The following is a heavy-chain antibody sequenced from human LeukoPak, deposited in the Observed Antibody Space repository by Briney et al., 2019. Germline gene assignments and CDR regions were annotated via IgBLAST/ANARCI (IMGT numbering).Heavy chain of an antibody. CDR1: GGSFSGYY. Sequence: PSETLSLTCAVYGGSFSGYYWSWIRQPPGKGLEWIGEINHSGSTNYNPSLKSRVTISVDTSKNQFSLKLSSVTAADTAVYYCARGRVKKYYYDSSGYGNWGQGTLVTVSS. J-gene: IGHJ4*02. CDR2: INHSGST. CDR3: ARGRVKKYYYDSSGYGN. V-gene: IGHV4-34*01. D-gene: IGHD3-22*01.